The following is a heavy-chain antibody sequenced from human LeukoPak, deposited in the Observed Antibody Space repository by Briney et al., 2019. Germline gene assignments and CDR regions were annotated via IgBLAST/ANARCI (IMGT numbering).Heavy chain of an antibody. J-gene: IGHJ4*02. CDR3: AYYYDSSGYYEDY. CDR1: GYTFTGYY. D-gene: IGHD3-22*01. Sequence: ASVKVSCKASGYTFTGYYMHWVRQAPGQGLEWMGWINPNSGGTNYAQKFQGRVTMTRDTSISTAYMELSRLRSDDTAVYYCAYYYDSSGYYEDYWGQGTLVTVSS. CDR2: INPNSGGT. V-gene: IGHV1-2*02.